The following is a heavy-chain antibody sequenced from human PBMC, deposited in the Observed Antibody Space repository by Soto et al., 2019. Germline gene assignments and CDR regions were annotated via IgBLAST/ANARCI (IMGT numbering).Heavy chain of an antibody. J-gene: IGHJ6*04. CDR2: INHSGST. D-gene: IGHD4-17*01. CDR3: ARAHMSRVTRPAFEL. Sequence: SENLSLTCAVYGGSFSGYYWSWMRQPPGKGLEWIGEINHSGSTNSNPSLKRRVTISVDTSQNQFSLKLSSVTAADTAVYSCARAHMSRVTRPAFELWRKRPMDIVSS. CDR1: GGSFSGYY. V-gene: IGHV4-34*01.